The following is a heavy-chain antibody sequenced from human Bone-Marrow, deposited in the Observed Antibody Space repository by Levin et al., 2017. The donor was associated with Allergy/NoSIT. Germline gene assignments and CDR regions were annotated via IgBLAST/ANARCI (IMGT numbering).Heavy chain of an antibody. CDR1: GFTFSRYW. Sequence: GGSLRLSCAASGFTFSRYWMTWVRQAPGKGLEWLANIKQDGSETYYLDSVEGRFTISRDNARNSLSLQMDRLRAEDTALYYCARGGGDEGGNFDLWSQGTLVTVSS. D-gene: IGHD5-12*01. J-gene: IGHJ4*02. V-gene: IGHV3-7*03. CDR2: IKQDGSET. CDR3: ARGGGDEGGNFDL.